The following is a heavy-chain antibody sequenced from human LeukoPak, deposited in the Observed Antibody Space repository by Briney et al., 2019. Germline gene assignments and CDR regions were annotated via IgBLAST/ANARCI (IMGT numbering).Heavy chain of an antibody. CDR1: GYNFSCYA. Sequence: ASLKVCCKSSGYNFSCYAISWVRQAPGQGLEWIGWISTYSGDTNYAQNLQGRVAMTTDTSTSTAYMELRSLRSDDTAVYYCARVGDYGGSVADHWGQGTLVTVSS. CDR2: ISTYSGDT. D-gene: IGHD4-23*01. J-gene: IGHJ4*02. V-gene: IGHV1-18*01. CDR3: ARVGDYGGSVADH.